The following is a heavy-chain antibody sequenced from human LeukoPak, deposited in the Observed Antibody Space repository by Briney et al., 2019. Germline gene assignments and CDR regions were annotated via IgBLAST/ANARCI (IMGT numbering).Heavy chain of an antibody. J-gene: IGHJ6*02. V-gene: IGHV3-9*01. Sequence: GGSLRLSCAASGFTFDDYAMHWVRQAPGKRLEWVSGITWNRDNIGYGDSVKGRFTISRDNVKNVLYLQMTSLRPEDTALYYCAKDLSSAITSALVLDVWGQGTTVIVSS. D-gene: IGHD3-22*01. CDR3: AKDLSSAITSALVLDV. CDR2: ITWNRDNI. CDR1: GFTFDDYA.